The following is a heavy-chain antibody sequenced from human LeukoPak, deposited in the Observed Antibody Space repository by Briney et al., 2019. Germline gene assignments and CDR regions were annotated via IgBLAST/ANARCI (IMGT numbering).Heavy chain of an antibody. D-gene: IGHD1-1*01. CDR2: ITNSGNSK. CDR1: GFTFSSYS. CDR3: STVEHF. Sequence: GGSLRLSCAASGFTFSSYSMNWVRQAPGKGLEWVSYITNSGNSKSYADSVKGRFTISRDDVKNMLYLQMNSLRVEDTGLYYCSTVEHFWGQGTLVTVSS. J-gene: IGHJ4*02. V-gene: IGHV3-21*05.